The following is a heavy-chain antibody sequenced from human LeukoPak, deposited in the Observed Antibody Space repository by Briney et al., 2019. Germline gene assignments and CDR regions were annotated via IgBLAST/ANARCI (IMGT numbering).Heavy chain of an antibody. CDR1: GDTFISYA. Sequence: SVTVSCTASGDTFISYAISWVRQAPGQGLGWMGGIIIIFGTANYAQKVQGRVTITTDESTSTAYMELSSLRSEYTTVYYCARDKGSMVRGVSNIYYYYYYMDGWGKGATVTGAS. J-gene: IGHJ6*03. CDR3: ARDKGSMVRGVSNIYYYYYYMDG. CDR2: IIIIFGTA. D-gene: IGHD3-10*01. V-gene: IGHV1-69*05.